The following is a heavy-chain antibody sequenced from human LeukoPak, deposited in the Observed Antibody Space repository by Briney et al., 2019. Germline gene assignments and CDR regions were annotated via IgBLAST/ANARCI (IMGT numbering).Heavy chain of an antibody. V-gene: IGHV4-61*05. CDR3: ARGGGGGLSTWVQNWFDP. J-gene: IGHJ5*02. CDR1: GGSMSSSSYY. CDR2: ISYSGST. D-gene: IGHD2/OR15-2a*01. Sequence: SETLSLTCTVSGGSMSSSSYYWGWIRQPPGKGLEWIGYISYSGSTNYNPSLKSRVTISVDTSKNQFSLKLSSVTAAATAVYYCARGGGGGLSTWVQNWFDPWGQGTLVTVSS.